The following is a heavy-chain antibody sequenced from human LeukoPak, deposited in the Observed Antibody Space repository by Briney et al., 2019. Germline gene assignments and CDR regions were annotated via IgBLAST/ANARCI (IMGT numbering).Heavy chain of an antibody. CDR3: ATHSSSWGEFDY. CDR2: IYYSGST. J-gene: IGHJ4*02. CDR1: GGSISSSSYY. V-gene: IGHV4-39*01. D-gene: IGHD6-13*01. Sequence: PSETLSLTCTVSGGSISSSSYYWGWIRQPPGKGLEWIGSIYYSGSTYYNPSLKSRVTISVDTSKNQFSLKLSSVTAADTAVYYCATHSSSWGEFDYWGPGNPGHRLL.